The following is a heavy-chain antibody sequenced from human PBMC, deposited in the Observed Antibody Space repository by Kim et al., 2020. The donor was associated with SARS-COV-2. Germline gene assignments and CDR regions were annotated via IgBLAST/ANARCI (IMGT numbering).Heavy chain of an antibody. J-gene: IGHJ3*02. V-gene: IGHV3-33*06. Sequence: GGSLRLSCAASGFTFSSYAMHWVRQAPGKGLEWVAVIWYDGSNKYYADSVKDRFTISRDNSKNTLYLQMNSLRAEDTAVYYCAKLAIAVAGFDAFDIWG. CDR2: IWYDGSNK. CDR3: AKLAIAVAGFDAFDI. CDR1: GFTFSSYA. D-gene: IGHD6-19*01.